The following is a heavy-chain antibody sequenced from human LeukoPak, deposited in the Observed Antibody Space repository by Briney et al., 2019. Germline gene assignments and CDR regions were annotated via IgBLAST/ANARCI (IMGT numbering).Heavy chain of an antibody. Sequence: SETLSLTCTVSGGSISSGSYYWSWIRQPAGKGLEWIGRIYTSGRTNYNPSLKSRVTISEDTSKNQFSLKLSSVTAADTPVYYCARGPKAYYDSSGKYNWFDPWGQGTLVTVSS. V-gene: IGHV4-61*02. CDR3: ARGPKAYYDSSGKYNWFDP. CDR2: IYTSGRT. CDR1: GGSISSGSYY. D-gene: IGHD3-22*01. J-gene: IGHJ5*02.